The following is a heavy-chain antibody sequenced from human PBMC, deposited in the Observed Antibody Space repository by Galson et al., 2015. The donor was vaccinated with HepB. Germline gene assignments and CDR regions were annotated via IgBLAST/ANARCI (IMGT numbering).Heavy chain of an antibody. V-gene: IGHV3-7*03. Sequence: SLRLSCAASGFTFSSYWMSWVRQAPGKGLEWVANIKQDGSEKYYVDSVKGRFTISRDNAKNSLYLQMNSLRAEDTAVYYCARDALYSSGWYESFDYWGQGTLVTVSS. J-gene: IGHJ4*02. CDR1: GFTFSSYW. D-gene: IGHD6-19*01. CDR2: IKQDGSEK. CDR3: ARDALYSSGWYESFDY.